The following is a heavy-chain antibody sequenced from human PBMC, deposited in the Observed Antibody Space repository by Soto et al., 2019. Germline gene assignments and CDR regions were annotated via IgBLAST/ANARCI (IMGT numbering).Heavy chain of an antibody. CDR3: AMHLGEATFSPLDH. CDR2: IYHSGVT. V-gene: IGHV4-4*02. Sequence: QVQLQESGPGLVKPSGTLSLTCAVSSVSISSGNWWSWVRQPPGKGLEWIGEIYHSGVTNYNPSLTSRVTISVDKSRNQFFVDLTSVTAAGSAVYYCAMHLGEATFSPLDHWGQGTLVTVSS. CDR1: SVSISSGNW. J-gene: IGHJ4*02. D-gene: IGHD3-16*01.